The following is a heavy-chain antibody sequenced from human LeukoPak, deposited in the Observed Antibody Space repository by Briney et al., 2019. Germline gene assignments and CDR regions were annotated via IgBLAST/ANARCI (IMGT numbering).Heavy chain of an antibody. D-gene: IGHD2-2*02. Sequence: GESLKISCKGSGYSLTSYWIGWVRQMPGKGLEWMGIIYPGDSDTRYSPSFQGQVTISADKSISTAYLQWSSLKASDTAMYYCARTLLYSYNWFDPWGQGTLVTVSS. CDR3: ARTLLYSYNWFDP. J-gene: IGHJ5*02. V-gene: IGHV5-51*01. CDR1: GYSLTSYW. CDR2: IYPGDSDT.